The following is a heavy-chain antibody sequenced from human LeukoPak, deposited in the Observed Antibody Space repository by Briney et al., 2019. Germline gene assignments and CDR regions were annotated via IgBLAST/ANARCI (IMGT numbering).Heavy chain of an antibody. Sequence: SETLSLTCAVYGGSFSGYYWSWIRQPPGKGLEWIGEINHSGSTNYNPSLKSRVTISVDTSKNQFSLKLSSVTAADTAVYYCARDYNNLMGYWGQGTLVTVSS. V-gene: IGHV4-34*01. CDR3: ARDYNNLMGY. J-gene: IGHJ4*02. CDR1: GGSFSGYY. CDR2: INHSGST. D-gene: IGHD1-14*01.